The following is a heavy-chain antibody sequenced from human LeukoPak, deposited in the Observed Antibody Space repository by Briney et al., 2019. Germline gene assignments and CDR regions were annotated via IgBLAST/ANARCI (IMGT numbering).Heavy chain of an antibody. V-gene: IGHV3-48*03. CDR2: ISSSGDKI. D-gene: IGHD1-26*01. Sequence: GGSLRLSCAGSGFTFSSYEMNWVRQAPGKRLQWVSYISSSGDKIYYANSVKGRFTISRDNAKNSLSLQMNSLRVDHTAVYYCARGHPNQYTSVWDNWFDPWGKGTLVTVSS. CDR1: GFTFSSYE. J-gene: IGHJ5*02. CDR3: ARGHPNQYTSVWDNWFDP.